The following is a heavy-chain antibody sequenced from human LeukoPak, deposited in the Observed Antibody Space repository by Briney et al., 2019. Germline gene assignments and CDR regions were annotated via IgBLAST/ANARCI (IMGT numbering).Heavy chain of an antibody. Sequence: GGSLRLSRAASGFTFSDYYMSWIRQPPGKGLEWVSYISGSTTYTNYADSVRGRFTISRDNSKNSLYLQMNSLRAEDTAVYYCARDREVVAFDIWGQGTMVTVSS. CDR1: GFTFSDYY. J-gene: IGHJ3*02. D-gene: IGHD2-15*01. CDR3: ARDREVVAFDI. V-gene: IGHV3-11*05. CDR2: ISGSTTYT.